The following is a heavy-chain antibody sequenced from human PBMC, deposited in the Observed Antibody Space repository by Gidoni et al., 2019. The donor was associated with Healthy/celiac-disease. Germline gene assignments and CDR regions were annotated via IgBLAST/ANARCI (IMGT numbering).Heavy chain of an antibody. CDR1: GLPFSSYG. J-gene: IGHJ3*02. CDR2: IWYDGSNK. V-gene: IGHV3-33*01. CDR3: ARDGGPYIVVVPAAMDDAFDI. D-gene: IGHD2-2*01. Sequence: QVQLVESGGGVVQPGRSLRLSCAASGLPFSSYGMHWVRQAPGKGLEWVAVIWYDGSNKYYADSVKCRFTISRDNSKNTLYLQMNSLRAEDTAVYYCARDGGPYIVVVPAAMDDAFDIWGQGTMVTVSS.